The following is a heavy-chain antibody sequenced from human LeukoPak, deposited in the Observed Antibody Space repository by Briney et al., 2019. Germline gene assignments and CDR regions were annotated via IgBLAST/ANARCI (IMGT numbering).Heavy chain of an antibody. J-gene: IGHJ6*02. D-gene: IGHD2-2*01. CDR1: GGSISSGSYY. Sequence: KTSQTLSLTCTVSGGSISSGSYYWSWIRQPAGRGLEWIVRIYTSGSTNYNPSLKSRVTISVDTSKNQFSLKLSSVTAADTAVYYCAGLLLSGEYYYYYGMDVWGQGTTVTVSS. CDR3: AGLLLSGEYYYYYGMDV. V-gene: IGHV4-61*02. CDR2: IYTSGST.